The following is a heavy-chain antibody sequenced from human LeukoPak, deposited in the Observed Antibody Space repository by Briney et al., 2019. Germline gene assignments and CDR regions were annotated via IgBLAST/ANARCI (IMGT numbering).Heavy chain of an antibody. D-gene: IGHD5-12*01. V-gene: IGHV1-24*01. J-gene: IGHJ6*04. Sequence: ASVKVSCKVSGYTLTELSMHWVRQAPGKGLEWMGGFDPEDGETIYAQKFQGRVTMTEDTSTDTAYMELSSLRSEDTAVYYCATRAYDSDLYYYYGMDVWGKGTTVTVSS. CDR2: FDPEDGET. CDR3: ATRAYDSDLYYYYGMDV. CDR1: GYTLTELS.